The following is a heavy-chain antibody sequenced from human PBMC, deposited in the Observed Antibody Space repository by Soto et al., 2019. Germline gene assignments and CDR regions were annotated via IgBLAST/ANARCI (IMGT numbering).Heavy chain of an antibody. Sequence: ASVKVSCKTSGYSFTTYGISWVRQAPGQGLEWMGWTSSNNGKTKYAQKFQGRVTMTTDKSTNTVHMELRSLRSGDTAVYYCARTSVAQSEDYFDYWGQGTLVTVSS. D-gene: IGHD5-12*01. CDR2: TSSNNGKT. CDR3: ARTSVAQSEDYFDY. V-gene: IGHV1-18*01. CDR1: GYSFTTYG. J-gene: IGHJ4*02.